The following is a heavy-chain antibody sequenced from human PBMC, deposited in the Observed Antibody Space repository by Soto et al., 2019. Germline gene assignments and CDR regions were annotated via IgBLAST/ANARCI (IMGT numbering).Heavy chain of an antibody. J-gene: IGHJ3*02. CDR2: IIPIFGTA. Sequence: SVKVSCKASGGTFSSYAISCVRQAPGQGLEWMGGIIPIFGTANYAQKFQGRVTITADESTSTAYMELSSLRSEDTAVYYCARARFEDLRLGAFDIWGQGTMVTVSS. CDR3: ARARFEDLRLGAFDI. V-gene: IGHV1-69*13. D-gene: IGHD3-9*01. CDR1: GGTFSSYA.